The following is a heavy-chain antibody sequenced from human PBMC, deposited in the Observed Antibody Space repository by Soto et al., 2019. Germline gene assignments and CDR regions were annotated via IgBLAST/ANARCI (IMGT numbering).Heavy chain of an antibody. V-gene: IGHV3-30-3*01. CDR1: GFTFSSYA. Sequence: QVQLVESGGGVVQPGRSLRLSCAASGFTFSSYAMHWVRQAPGKGLEWVAVISYDGSNKYYADSVKGRFTISRDNSKNTLYLQMNSLRAEDTAVYYCARGYTSGYFDYWGQGTLVTVSS. J-gene: IGHJ4*02. CDR3: ARGYTSGYFDY. D-gene: IGHD5-18*01. CDR2: ISYDGSNK.